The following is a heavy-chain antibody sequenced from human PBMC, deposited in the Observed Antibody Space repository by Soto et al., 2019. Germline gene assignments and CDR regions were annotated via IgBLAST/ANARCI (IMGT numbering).Heavy chain of an antibody. V-gene: IGHV4-4*07. CDR1: GGSISSYY. J-gene: IGHJ6*02. D-gene: IGHD6-19*01. Sequence: ASETLSLTCTVSGGSISSYYWSWIRQPAGKGLEWIGRIYTSGSTNYNPSLKSRVTMSVDTSKNQFSLKLSSVTAADTAVYYCARDKQWPTDSDYYYGMDVWGQGTTVTVSS. CDR3: ARDKQWPTDSDYYYGMDV. CDR2: IYTSGST.